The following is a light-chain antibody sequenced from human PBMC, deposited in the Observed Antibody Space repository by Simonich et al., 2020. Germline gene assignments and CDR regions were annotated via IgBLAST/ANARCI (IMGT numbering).Light chain of an antibody. V-gene: IGLV2-14*03. J-gene: IGLJ2*01. CDR2: DVS. CDR1: SSDVGGYNY. CDR3: SSYTSSSTLV. Sequence: QSALTQPASVSGSPGQSITISCTGTSSDVGGYNYVSWYQQHPGKAPKLMIYDVSTRPSGVSNRFSCSKSGNTASLTISGLQAEDEADYYGSSYTSSSTLVFGGGTKLTVL.